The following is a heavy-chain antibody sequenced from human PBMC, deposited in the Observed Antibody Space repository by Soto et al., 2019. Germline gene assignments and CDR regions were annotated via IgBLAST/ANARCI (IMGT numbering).Heavy chain of an antibody. J-gene: IGHJ4*02. Sequence: SLRLSCAASGFTFTDFYMSCISQAQGKGLEWVSYISSSGITIHYADTVKGRFTISRDNAKKSLFLQLNSLRAEDTAVYYCAKSYYDSSGYYFDYWAREPWSPSPQ. CDR2: ISSSGITI. CDR1: GFTFTDFY. CDR3: AKSYYDSSGYYFDY. D-gene: IGHD3-22*01. V-gene: IGHV3-11*01.